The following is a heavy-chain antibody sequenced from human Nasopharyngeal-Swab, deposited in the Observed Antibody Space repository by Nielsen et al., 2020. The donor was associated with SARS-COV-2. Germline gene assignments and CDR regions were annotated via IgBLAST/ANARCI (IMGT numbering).Heavy chain of an antibody. V-gene: IGHV3-48*04. Sequence: GESLTISCAASGFTFSSYSMNWVRQAPGKGLEWFSYIRSSSSTIYYADSVKGRFTISRDNAKNSLYLQMNSLRAEDTAVYYCARDLSSGSYGDLFGMDVWGQGTTVTVSS. J-gene: IGHJ6*02. CDR3: ARDLSSGSYGDLFGMDV. D-gene: IGHD6-19*01. CDR2: IRSSSSTI. CDR1: GFTFSSYS.